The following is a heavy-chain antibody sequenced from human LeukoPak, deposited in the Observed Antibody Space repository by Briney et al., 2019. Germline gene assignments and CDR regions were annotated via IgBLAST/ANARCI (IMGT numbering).Heavy chain of an antibody. CDR2: ISSSGSTI. CDR3: ARDQTSSGWYRGPLDWFDP. V-gene: IGHV3-11*01. J-gene: IGHJ5*02. CDR1: GFTFSDYY. Sequence: GGSLRLSCAASGFTFSDYYMSWIRQAPGKGLEWVSYISSSGSTIYYADSVKGRFTISRDNAKNSLYLQMNSLRAEDTAVYYCARDQTSSGWYRGPLDWFDPWGLGTLVTVSS. D-gene: IGHD6-19*01.